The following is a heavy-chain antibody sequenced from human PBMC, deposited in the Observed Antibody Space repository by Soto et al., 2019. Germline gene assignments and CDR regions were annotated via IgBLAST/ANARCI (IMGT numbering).Heavy chain of an antibody. Sequence: RGSLTLACAASGFSFSNYEMNWVRQAPGKWREWVSYITSSGGGTMYADSVKGRFTISRDNANDSLYLQMNTLRVEDTALYYCARGDCSTSCYLGYWGQGALVTVSS. CDR3: ARGDCSTSCYLGY. J-gene: IGHJ4*02. CDR1: GFSFSNYE. D-gene: IGHD2-2*01. V-gene: IGHV3-48*03. CDR2: ITSSGGGT.